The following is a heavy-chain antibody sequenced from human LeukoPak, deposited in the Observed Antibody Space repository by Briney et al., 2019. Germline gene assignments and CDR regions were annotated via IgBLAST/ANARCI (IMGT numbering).Heavy chain of an antibody. D-gene: IGHD5-18*01. Sequence: SVKVSCKASGGTFSSYAISWVRQAPGQGLEWMGRIIPNLGIANYAQKFQGRVTITADKSTSTAYMELSSLRSEDTAVYYCARGRVDTAMGRGWYFDLWGRGTLVTVSS. CDR2: IIPNLGIA. V-gene: IGHV1-69*04. J-gene: IGHJ2*01. CDR3: ARGRVDTAMGRGWYFDL. CDR1: GGTFSSYA.